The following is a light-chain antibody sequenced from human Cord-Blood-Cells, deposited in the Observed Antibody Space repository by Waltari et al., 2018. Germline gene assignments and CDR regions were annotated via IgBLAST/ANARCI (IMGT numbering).Light chain of an antibody. CDR1: SSDVGGYNY. CDR3: CSYAGTDVV. CDR2: DVS. V-gene: IGLV2-11*01. J-gene: IGLJ2*01. Sequence: QSALTQPRSVSGSPGQSVTISCTGTSSDVGGYNYVSWYQQHPGKAPKLMIYDVSKRPSGVPGSFSGSKSGNTAALTISGLQAEEEADYYCCSYAGTDVVFGGGTKLTVL.